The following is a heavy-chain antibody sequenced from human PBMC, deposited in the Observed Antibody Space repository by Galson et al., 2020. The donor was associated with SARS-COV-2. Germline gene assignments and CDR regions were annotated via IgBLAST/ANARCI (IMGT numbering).Heavy chain of an antibody. CDR3: ARDKVTNYPYSRDY. D-gene: IGHD2-15*01. CDR2: MSYDGSKI. V-gene: IGHV3-30*03. J-gene: IGHJ4*02. Sequence: GGSLRLSCAASGFTFSSHGMNWVRQAPGKGLEWVAIMSYDGSKIFYGDSVKGRFTISRDNSKNTLYLEMNSLRAEDTAVYYCARDKVTNYPYSRDYWGQGTHGTVAS. CDR1: GFTFSSHG.